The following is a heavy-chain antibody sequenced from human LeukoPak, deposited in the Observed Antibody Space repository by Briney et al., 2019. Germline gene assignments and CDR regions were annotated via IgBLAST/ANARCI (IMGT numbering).Heavy chain of an antibody. Sequence: ASVKVSCKASGYTFISYGISWVRQAPGQGLEWMGWINTYNRNTNYPQNFQGRVTMTTDTSTSTAYMELRGLRSDDTAVYYCARDRVILTGYGQDAFDIWGQGTMVTVSS. CDR1: GYTFISYG. D-gene: IGHD3-9*01. V-gene: IGHV1-18*01. J-gene: IGHJ3*02. CDR3: ARDRVILTGYGQDAFDI. CDR2: INTYNRNT.